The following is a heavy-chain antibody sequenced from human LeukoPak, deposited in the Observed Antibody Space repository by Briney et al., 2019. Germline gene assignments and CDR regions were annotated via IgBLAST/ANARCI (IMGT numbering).Heavy chain of an antibody. J-gene: IGHJ4*02. CDR3: AKGGIVPAAPFDY. D-gene: IGHD2-2*01. CDR2: ISSSSSYI. V-gene: IGHV3-21*01. Sequence: GGSLRLSCAASGFTFTNAWMSWVRQAPGKGLEWVSSISSSSSYIYYADSVKGRFTISRDNAKNSLYLQMNSLRAEDTAVYHCAKGGIVPAAPFDYWGQGTLVTVSS. CDR1: GFTFTNAW.